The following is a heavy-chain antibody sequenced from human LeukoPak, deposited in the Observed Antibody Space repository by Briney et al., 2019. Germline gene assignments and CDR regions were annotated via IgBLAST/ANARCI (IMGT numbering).Heavy chain of an antibody. V-gene: IGHV1-69*04. CDR2: IIPILGIA. CDR1: GGTFSSYA. J-gene: IGHJ4*02. D-gene: IGHD3-3*01. CDR3: ARAKDFWSGYFDC. Sequence: SVKVSCKASGGTFSSYAISWVRQAPGQELEWMGRIIPILGIANYAQKFQGRVTITADKSTNTAYMELSSLRSEDTAVYYCARAKDFWSGYFDCWGQGTLVTVSS.